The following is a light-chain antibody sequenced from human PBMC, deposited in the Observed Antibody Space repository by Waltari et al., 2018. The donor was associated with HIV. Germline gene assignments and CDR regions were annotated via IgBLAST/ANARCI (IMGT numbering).Light chain of an antibody. J-gene: IGLJ2*01. CDR3: ATWDDSLSAVV. CDR2: RND. CDR1: SSNIGSNS. Sequence: QSALTQPPSVSGTPGQRVTISCSGSSSNIGSNSIYWYQQFPGTAPKLVIYRNDQRPSGVPDRFSGSKSGTSGSLAISGLRSEDEADYYCATWDDSLSAVVFGGGTKLTVL. V-gene: IGLV1-47*01.